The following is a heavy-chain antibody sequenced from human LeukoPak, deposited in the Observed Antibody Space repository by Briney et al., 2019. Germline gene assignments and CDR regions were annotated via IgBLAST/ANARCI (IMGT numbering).Heavy chain of an antibody. D-gene: IGHD3-10*01. CDR2: INPNSGGT. CDR3: ARDPGGVLFMVRGETGQFGY. J-gene: IGHJ4*02. CDR1: GYTFTGYY. V-gene: IGHV1-2*02. Sequence: ASVKVSCKASGYTFTGYYMHWVRQAPGQGLEWMGWINPNSGGTNYAQKFQGRVTMTRDTSISTAYMELSRLRSDDTAVYYCARDPGGVLFMVRGETGQFGYWGQGTLVTVSS.